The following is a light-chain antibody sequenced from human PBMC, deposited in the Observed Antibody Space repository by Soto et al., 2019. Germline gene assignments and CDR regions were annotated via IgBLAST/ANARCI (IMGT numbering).Light chain of an antibody. CDR1: QGISSY. CDR2: AAS. CDR3: QQLNSSPFT. V-gene: IGKV1-9*01. Sequence: DIQLTQSPSFLSASVGDRVTITCRASQGISSYVAWYQQKPGKAPKLLIYAASTLQSGVPSGFSGSGSGTEFALAISSLQPEDFGTYYCQQLNSSPFTFGPGTKVDIK. J-gene: IGKJ3*01.